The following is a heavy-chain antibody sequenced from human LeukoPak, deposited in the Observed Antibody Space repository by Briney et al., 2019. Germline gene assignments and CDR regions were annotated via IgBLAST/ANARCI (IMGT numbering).Heavy chain of an antibody. D-gene: IGHD6-6*01. V-gene: IGHV3-23*01. CDR1: GFTFSSYT. Sequence: GGSLRLSCAASGFTFSSYTMSWVRQAPGKGLEWVSAISGSGGSTYYADSVKGRFTISRDNSKNTLYLQMNSLRAEDTAVYYCAASYSSSDPFDYWGQGTLVTVSS. CDR2: ISGSGGST. CDR3: AASYSSSDPFDY. J-gene: IGHJ4*02.